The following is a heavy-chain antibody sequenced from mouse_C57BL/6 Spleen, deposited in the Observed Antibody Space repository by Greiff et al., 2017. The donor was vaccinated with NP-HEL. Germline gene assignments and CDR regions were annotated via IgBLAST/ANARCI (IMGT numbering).Heavy chain of an antibody. CDR1: GYTFTSYN. J-gene: IGHJ4*01. Sequence: QVQLQQSGAELVRPGASVKMSCKASGYTFTSYNMHWVKQIPRQGLEWIGAIYPGNGDTSYNQKFKGKATLTVDKSSSTAYMQLSSLTSEDSAVYFGAIVYYGSSSDAMDYWGQGTSVTVSS. D-gene: IGHD1-1*01. V-gene: IGHV1-12*01. CDR2: IYPGNGDT. CDR3: AIVYYGSSSDAMDY.